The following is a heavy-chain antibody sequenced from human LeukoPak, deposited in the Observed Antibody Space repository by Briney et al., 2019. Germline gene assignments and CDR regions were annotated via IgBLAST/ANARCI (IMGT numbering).Heavy chain of an antibody. CDR3: ARGYCSSTSCRYYYKDV. Sequence: PGRSLRLSPAASGFTFTSYGMRSVRQAPGEGLEWVAFIWYDGSNKYYTDSVKGRFTISRDNSKNTLYLQMNSLRAEDTAVYYCARGYCSSTSCRYYYKDVWGKGTTVTVSS. CDR1: GFTFTSYG. CDR2: IWYDGSNK. J-gene: IGHJ6*03. D-gene: IGHD2-2*01. V-gene: IGHV3-30*02.